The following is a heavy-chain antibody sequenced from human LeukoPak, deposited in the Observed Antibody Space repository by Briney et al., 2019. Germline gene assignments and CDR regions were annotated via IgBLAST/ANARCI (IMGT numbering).Heavy chain of an antibody. Sequence: SLRLSCAASGFTFSSYAMHWVRQAPGKGLEWVAVISYDGSNKYYADSVKGRFTISRDNSKNTLYLQMNSLRAEDTAVYYCARDGGTGGWASYYYYGMDVWGQGTTVTVSS. D-gene: IGHD6-19*01. V-gene: IGHV3-30-3*01. CDR3: ARDGGTGGWASYYYYGMDV. J-gene: IGHJ6*02. CDR2: ISYDGSNK. CDR1: GFTFSSYA.